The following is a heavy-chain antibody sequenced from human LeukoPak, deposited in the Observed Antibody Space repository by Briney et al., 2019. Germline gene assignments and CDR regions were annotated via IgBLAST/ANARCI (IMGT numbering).Heavy chain of an antibody. CDR1: GGTFSSYA. CDR3: ARGLYGSGSYYVLGDYYYMDV. Sequence: EASVKVSCKASGGTFSSYAISWVRQAPGQGLEWMGGIIPIFGTANYAQKLQGRVTMTTDTSTSTAYMELRSLRSDDTAVYYCARGLYGSGSYYVLGDYYYMDVWGKGTTVTISS. D-gene: IGHD3-10*01. J-gene: IGHJ6*03. V-gene: IGHV1-69*05. CDR2: IIPIFGTA.